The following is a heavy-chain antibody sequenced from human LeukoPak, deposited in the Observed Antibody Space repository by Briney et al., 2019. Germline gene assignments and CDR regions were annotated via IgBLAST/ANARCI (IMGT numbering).Heavy chain of an antibody. CDR1: GFTFSDYY. Sequence: GGSLRLSCAASGFTFSDYYMSWIRQAPGKGLEWVSYISSTSSTIFYADSVKGRFTISRDNAKNSLFLQMNRLRVEDTAMYYCARGSNAFAIWGQGTMVTVSS. CDR3: ARGSNAFAI. V-gene: IGHV3-11*04. J-gene: IGHJ3*02. CDR2: ISSTSSTI.